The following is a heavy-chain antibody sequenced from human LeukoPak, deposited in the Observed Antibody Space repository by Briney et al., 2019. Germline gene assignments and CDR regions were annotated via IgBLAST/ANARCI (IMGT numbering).Heavy chain of an antibody. V-gene: IGHV6-1*01. CDR3: AREGGKYSSSWYNWFDP. Sequence: SQTLSLTCAISGDSASSNSAAWNWIRQSPSRGLEWLGRTYYRSKWYNDYAVSVKSRITIKPDTSKNQFSLQLNSVTPEDTAVYYCAREGGKYSSSWYNWFDPWGQGTLVTVSS. D-gene: IGHD6-13*01. CDR1: GDSASSNSAA. CDR2: TYYRSKWYN. J-gene: IGHJ5*02.